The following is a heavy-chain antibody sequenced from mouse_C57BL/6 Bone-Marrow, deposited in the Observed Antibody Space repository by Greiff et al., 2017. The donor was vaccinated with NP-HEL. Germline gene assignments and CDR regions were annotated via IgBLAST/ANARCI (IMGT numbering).Heavy chain of an antibody. D-gene: IGHD3-2*02. J-gene: IGHJ4*01. CDR1: GFSLTSYG. Sequence: VKVVESGPGLVAPSQSLSITCTVSGFSLTSYGVDWVRQPPGKGLEWLGVIWGGGSTNYNSALMSRLSISKDNYKSQVFLKMNSLQTDDTAMYYCAKRGNLRQLRDGYAMDYWGQGTSVTVSS. CDR3: AKRGNLRQLRDGYAMDY. CDR2: IWGGGST. V-gene: IGHV2-9*01.